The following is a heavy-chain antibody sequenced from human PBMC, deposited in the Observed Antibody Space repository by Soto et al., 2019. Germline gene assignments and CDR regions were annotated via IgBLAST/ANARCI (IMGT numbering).Heavy chain of an antibody. CDR1: GGSITSGDSY. CDR3: AREGAASHSYYYGTGV. CDR2: IYYSGST. J-gene: IGHJ6*02. D-gene: IGHD3-16*01. V-gene: IGHV4-30-4*01. Sequence: SETLSLTCTVSGGSITSGDSYWSWIRQSPGKGLEWIGYIYYSGSTYYNPSLWSRVTISVDTSKKQFSVKLISVTAADTAVYFCAREGAASHSYYYGTGVWGQGTTVTVSS.